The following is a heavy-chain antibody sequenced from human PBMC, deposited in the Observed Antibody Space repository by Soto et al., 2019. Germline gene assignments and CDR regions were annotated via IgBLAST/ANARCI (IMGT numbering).Heavy chain of an antibody. J-gene: IGHJ4*02. Sequence: EVQLLESGGGLVQPGGPLRLSCAASGFTFSSYAMTWVRQAPGKGLEWVSAITGGGDNTYYADSVKGRFTISRDNFKNTLYLQMNSLRDEDTATYYCAKGSKGFDYLGQGTLVTVSS. CDR3: AKGSKGFDY. D-gene: IGHD2-2*01. CDR2: ITGGGDNT. V-gene: IGHV3-23*01. CDR1: GFTFSSYA.